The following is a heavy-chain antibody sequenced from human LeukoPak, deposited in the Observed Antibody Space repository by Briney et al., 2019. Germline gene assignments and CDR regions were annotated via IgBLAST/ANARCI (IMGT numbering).Heavy chain of an antibody. CDR2: INHSGST. Sequence: SETLSLTCAVYGGSFSGYYWSWIRQPPGKGLEWIGGINHSGSTNYNPSLKSRVTISVDTSKNQFSLKLNSVTAADTAVYYCARGLEGAAAGVYFDYWGQGTLVIVSS. CDR3: ARGLEGAAAGVYFDY. V-gene: IGHV4-34*01. CDR1: GGSFSGYY. D-gene: IGHD6-13*01. J-gene: IGHJ4*02.